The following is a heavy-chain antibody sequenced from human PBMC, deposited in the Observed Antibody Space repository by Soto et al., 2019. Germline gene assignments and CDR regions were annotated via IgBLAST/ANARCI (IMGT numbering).Heavy chain of an antibody. D-gene: IGHD4-17*01. CDR3: ARVYGGYLDDY. CDR1: GYTFTNYA. J-gene: IGHJ4*02. Sequence: ASVKVSCKASGYTFTNYAMHWVRQAPGQGLERMGWISAANGKTKYSQNFPGRVTITRDTPASTAYMELSSLGSEDTAVYYCARVYGGYLDDYSGQGTLVTVSS. V-gene: IGHV1-3*01. CDR2: ISAANGKT.